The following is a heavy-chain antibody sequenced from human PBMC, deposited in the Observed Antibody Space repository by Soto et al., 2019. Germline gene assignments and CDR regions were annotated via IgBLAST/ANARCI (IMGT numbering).Heavy chain of an antibody. CDR1: GYTFTSYG. J-gene: IGHJ5*02. Sequence: VSVKGACKTAGYTFTSYGIGWVRQAPGQGLEWMGWISAYNGNTNYAQKLQGRVTMTTDTSTSTAYMELRSLRSDDTAVYYCARVFPSNWFDPWGQGTLVTVSS. CDR3: ARVFPSNWFDP. CDR2: ISAYNGNT. V-gene: IGHV1-18*01.